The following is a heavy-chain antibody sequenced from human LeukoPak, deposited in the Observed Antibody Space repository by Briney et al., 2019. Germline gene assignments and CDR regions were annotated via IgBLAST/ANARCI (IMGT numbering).Heavy chain of an antibody. CDR1: GFTFSSYS. CDR2: ISSSSSTI. CDR3: ARGKMGYYGMDV. D-gene: IGHD2-8*01. J-gene: IGHJ6*02. V-gene: IGHV3-48*01. Sequence: GGSLRLSCVVSGFTFSSYSMNWVRQAPGKGLEWVSYISSSSSTIYYADSVKGRFTISRDTAKNSLHLQMNSLRAEDTAVYYCARGKMGYYGMDVWGQGTTVTISS.